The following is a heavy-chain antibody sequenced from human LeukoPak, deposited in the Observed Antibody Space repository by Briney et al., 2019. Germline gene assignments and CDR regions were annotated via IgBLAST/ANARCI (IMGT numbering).Heavy chain of an antibody. CDR1: GFTFSSYW. V-gene: IGHV3-74*01. Sequence: GSLRLSCAASGFTFSSYWMHWVRQAPGKGLVWVSRISTDGRSTNYADSVKGRFTISRDNAKNTLYLQMNSLRAEDTAVYYCARVYYDSSGYYYFDYWGQGTLVTVSS. CDR2: ISTDGRST. J-gene: IGHJ4*02. CDR3: ARVYYDSSGYYYFDY. D-gene: IGHD3-22*01.